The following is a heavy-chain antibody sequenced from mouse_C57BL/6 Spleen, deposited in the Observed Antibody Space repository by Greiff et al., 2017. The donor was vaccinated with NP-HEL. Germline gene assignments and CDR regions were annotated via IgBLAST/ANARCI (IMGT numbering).Heavy chain of an antibody. D-gene: IGHD1-1*01. CDR1: GYTFTGYW. CDR2: ILPGSGST. J-gene: IGHJ2*01. Sequence: QVQLKQSGAELMKPGASVKLSCKATGYTFTGYWIEWVKQRPGHGLEWIGEILPGSGSTNYNEKFKGKATFTADTSSNTAYMQLSSLTTEDSAIFYGARGTTVVEYYFDYWGQGTTLTVSS. CDR3: ARGTTVVEYYFDY. V-gene: IGHV1-9*01.